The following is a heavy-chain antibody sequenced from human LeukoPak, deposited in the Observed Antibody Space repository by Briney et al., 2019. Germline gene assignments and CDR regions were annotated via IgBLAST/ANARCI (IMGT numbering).Heavy chain of an antibody. V-gene: IGHV1-18*01. J-gene: IGHJ4*02. Sequence: GASVKVSCKASGYTFRSHGIYLVRQAPGQGLEWMGWISPYNDETNYARMFRDRVIMTTETSTTTAYMELRGLTSDDTAVYFCAREADTNSWYRPAFRLLDVWGQGTLVTVSS. CDR1: GYTFRSHG. CDR3: AREADTNSWYRPAFRLLDV. D-gene: IGHD6-13*01. CDR2: ISPYNDET.